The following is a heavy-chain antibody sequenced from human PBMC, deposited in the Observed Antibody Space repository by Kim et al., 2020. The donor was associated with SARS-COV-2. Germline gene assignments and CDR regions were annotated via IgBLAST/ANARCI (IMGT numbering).Heavy chain of an antibody. V-gene: IGHV3-30*18. CDR2: ISYDGSNK. D-gene: IGHD6-13*01. CDR1: GFTFSSYG. CDR3: AKDRTGQQLVTPSGAYFDY. Sequence: GGSLRLSCAASGFTFSSYGMHWVRQAPGKGLEWVAVISYDGSNKYYADSVKGRFTISRDNSKNTLYLQMNSLRAEDTAVYYCAKDRTGQQLVTPSGAYFDYWGQGTLVTVSS. J-gene: IGHJ4*02.